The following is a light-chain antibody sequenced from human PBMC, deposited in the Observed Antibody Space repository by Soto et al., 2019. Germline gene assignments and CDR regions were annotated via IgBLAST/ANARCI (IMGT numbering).Light chain of an antibody. CDR1: QSVGST. CDR3: KQYSTSLT. CDR2: GAS. J-gene: IGKJ4*02. V-gene: IGKV3-15*01. Sequence: EILMTQSPATLSVSPGERVILSCRASQSVGSTLAWYQQKPGQAPRLLIRGASTRATGVPARLSGSGSGTEFTHTIRRRQSEDFAVYYCKQYSTSLTLGGGTTLEIK.